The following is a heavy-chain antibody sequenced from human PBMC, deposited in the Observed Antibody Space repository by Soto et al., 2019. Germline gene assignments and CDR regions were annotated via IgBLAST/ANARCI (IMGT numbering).Heavy chain of an antibody. CDR1: GYTFTSYA. V-gene: IGHV1-3*01. CDR3: ARDDGLPSIFGGTYYYYMDV. Sequence: ASVKVSCKASGYTFTSYAMHWVRQAPGQRLEWMGWINAGNGNTKYSQKFQGRVTITRDTSASTAYMELSSLRSEDTAVYYCARDDGLPSIFGGTYYYYMDVWGKGTTVTVSS. D-gene: IGHD3-3*01. J-gene: IGHJ6*03. CDR2: INAGNGNT.